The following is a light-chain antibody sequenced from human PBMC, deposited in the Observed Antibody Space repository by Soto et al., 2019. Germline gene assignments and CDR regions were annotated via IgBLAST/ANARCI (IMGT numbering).Light chain of an antibody. CDR2: EVS. CDR3: TSYVGSNIWA. V-gene: IGLV2-8*01. Sequence: QSALTQPPSASGSPGQSVTISCTGTSSDVGAYKYVSWYQQYPGKAPKLMIYEVSKRPSGVPDRFSGSKSGNTASLTVSGLQAEDEADYYCTSYVGSNIWAFGGGTKLTVL. J-gene: IGLJ2*01. CDR1: SSDVGAYKY.